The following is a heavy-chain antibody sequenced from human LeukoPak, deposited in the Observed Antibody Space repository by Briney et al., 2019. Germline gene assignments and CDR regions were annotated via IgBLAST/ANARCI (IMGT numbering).Heavy chain of an antibody. V-gene: IGHV1-69*05. Sequence: ASVKVSCKASGGTFSSYAVSWVRQAPGQGLEWMGGIIPIFGTANYAQKFQGRVTITTDESTSTAYMELSSLRSEDTAVYYCARCRGSGGSCYPNLWFDPWGQGTLSPSPQ. CDR2: IIPIFGTA. CDR3: ARCRGSGGSCYPNLWFDP. J-gene: IGHJ5*02. CDR1: GGTFSSYA. D-gene: IGHD2-15*01.